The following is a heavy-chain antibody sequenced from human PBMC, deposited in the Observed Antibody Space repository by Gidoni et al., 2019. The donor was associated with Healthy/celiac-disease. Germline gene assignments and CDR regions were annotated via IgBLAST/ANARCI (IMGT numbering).Heavy chain of an antibody. Sequence: EVQLLESGGGLVQPGGSLRLSCAASGFTFSSYAMSWVRQAPGKGLEWVSAISGSGGRTYYADSVKGRFTISRDNSKNPLYLQMNSLRAEDTAVYYCAKDRPHCSGGSCYFAFDYWGQGTLVTVSS. V-gene: IGHV3-23*01. CDR2: ISGSGGRT. D-gene: IGHD2-15*01. J-gene: IGHJ4*02. CDR3: AKDRPHCSGGSCYFAFDY. CDR1: GFTFSSYA.